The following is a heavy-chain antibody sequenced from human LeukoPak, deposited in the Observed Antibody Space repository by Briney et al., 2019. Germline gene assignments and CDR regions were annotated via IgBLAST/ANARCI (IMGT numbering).Heavy chain of an antibody. V-gene: IGHV4-39*01. CDR1: GGSISSSSYY. D-gene: IGHD3-22*01. Sequence: PSEALSLTCTVSGGSISSSSYYWGWISQPPGKGLEWVGSIYYSGSTYYNPSLRSRVTISVDTSKNQFSLKLSSVPAADTAVYYCARHCRDCYDSSGYYYGVSYNWFDPWGQGTLVTVSS. J-gene: IGHJ5*02. CDR3: ARHCRDCYDSSGYYYGVSYNWFDP. CDR2: IYYSGST.